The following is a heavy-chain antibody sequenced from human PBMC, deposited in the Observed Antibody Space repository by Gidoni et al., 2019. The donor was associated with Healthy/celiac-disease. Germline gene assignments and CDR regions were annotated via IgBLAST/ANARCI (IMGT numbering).Heavy chain of an antibody. CDR3: ARATYYYDSSGYLGPNWFDP. J-gene: IGHJ5*02. Sequence: QVQLQESGPGLVKPSQTLSLTCTVSGGSISSGSYYWSWIRQPAGKGLEWIGRIYTSGSTNYNPSLKSRVTISVDTSKNQFSLKLSSVTAADTAVYYCARATYYYDSSGYLGPNWFDPWGQGTLVTVSS. CDR2: IYTSGST. D-gene: IGHD3-22*01. CDR1: GGSISSGSYY. V-gene: IGHV4-61*02.